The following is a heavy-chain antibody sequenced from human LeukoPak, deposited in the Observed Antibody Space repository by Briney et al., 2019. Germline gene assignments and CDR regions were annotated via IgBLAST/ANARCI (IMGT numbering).Heavy chain of an antibody. CDR2: TYYRSKWYN. D-gene: IGHD1-26*01. V-gene: IGHV6-1*01. Sequence: SQTLSLTCAIPGDSVSSNSVAWNWIRLYPSRGLEWLGSTYYRSKWYNDYALSVKSRITINPDTSKNQFSLQLNSVTPEDTAVYYCARDRGSLRYYFDYWGQGTLVTVSS. CDR3: ARDRGSLRYYFDY. J-gene: IGHJ4*02. CDR1: GDSVSSNSVA.